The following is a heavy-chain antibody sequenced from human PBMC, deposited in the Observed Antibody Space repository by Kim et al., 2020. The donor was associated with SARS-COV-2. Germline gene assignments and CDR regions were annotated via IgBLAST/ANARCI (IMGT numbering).Heavy chain of an antibody. CDR3: AKDGPGMATIGGWYYFDY. J-gene: IGHJ4*02. CDR1: GFTFDDYT. V-gene: IGHV3-43*01. Sequence: GGSLRLSCAASGFTFDDYTMHWVRQAPGKGLEWVSLISWDGGSTYYADSVKGRFTISRDNSKNSLYLQMNSLRTEDTALYYCAKDGPGMATIGGWYYFDYWGQGTLVTVSS. D-gene: IGHD5-12*01. CDR2: ISWDGGST.